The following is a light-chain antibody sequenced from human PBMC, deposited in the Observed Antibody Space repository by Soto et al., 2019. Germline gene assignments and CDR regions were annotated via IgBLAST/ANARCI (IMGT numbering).Light chain of an antibody. CDR3: QQFYALPWT. V-gene: IGKV1-33*01. CDR2: RAS. Sequence: DIQMTQSPSSLSASVGDRVIITCQASQDIRQNLNWFQQKPGKAPKLLMSRASNLETGVPSRFSGGGSGTDFSFIINSLQPEDIATYYCQQFYALPWTFGQGTKVEIK. CDR1: QDIRQN. J-gene: IGKJ1*01.